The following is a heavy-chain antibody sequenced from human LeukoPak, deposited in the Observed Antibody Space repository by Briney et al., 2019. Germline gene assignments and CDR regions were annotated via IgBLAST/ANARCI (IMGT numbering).Heavy chain of an antibody. CDR2: INPNSGGT. J-gene: IGHJ5*02. CDR3: ARDIAVAGTIWFDP. Sequence: ASVKVSCKASGYTFTGYYMHWVRQAPGQGLEWMGWINPNSGGTNYAQTFQGRVTMTRDTTISTAYMELSRLRSDDTAVYYCARDIAVAGTIWFDPWGQGTLVTVSS. D-gene: IGHD6-19*01. CDR1: GYTFTGYY. V-gene: IGHV1-2*02.